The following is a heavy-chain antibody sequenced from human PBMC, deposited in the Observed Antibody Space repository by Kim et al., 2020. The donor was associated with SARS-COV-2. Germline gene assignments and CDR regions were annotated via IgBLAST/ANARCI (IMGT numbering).Heavy chain of an antibody. J-gene: IGHJ4*02. V-gene: IGHV3-23*01. Sequence: GGSLRLSCAASGFTFDSYSMNWVRQAPGRGPQWVSIISGSGSTTYYADSVKGRVTISRDNSKNTVHLYMNSLRVEDTAIYFCTKDSRAHRPKTIFGTPNPHFFDSWGPGTLVTVSS. CDR1: GFTFDSYS. CDR2: ISGSGSTT. D-gene: IGHD3-3*01. CDR3: TKDSRAHRPKTIFGTPNPHFFDS.